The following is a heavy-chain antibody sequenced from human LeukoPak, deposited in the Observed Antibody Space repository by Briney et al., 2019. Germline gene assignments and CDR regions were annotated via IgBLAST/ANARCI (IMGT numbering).Heavy chain of an antibody. D-gene: IGHD3-10*02. CDR1: GFTFSSSA. Sequence: PGGSLRLSCAASGFTFSSSAMSWVGQAPGKGLEWVSAISNNGGYTYYADSVQGRFTISRDNSKNTLYLQMNSLRAEDTAVYYCARASRGYYDRNDAFDIWGQGTMVTVSS. J-gene: IGHJ3*02. CDR2: ISNNGGYT. CDR3: ARASRGYYDRNDAFDI. V-gene: IGHV3-23*01.